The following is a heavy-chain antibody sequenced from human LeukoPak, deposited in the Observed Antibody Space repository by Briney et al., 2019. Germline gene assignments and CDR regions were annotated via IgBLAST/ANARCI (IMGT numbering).Heavy chain of an antibody. D-gene: IGHD3-10*01. CDR3: ARTPLWFGEVNYYYYYMDV. V-gene: IGHV1-69*13. CDR1: GYTFTGYY. Sequence: SVKVSCKASGYTFTGYYMHWVRQAPGQGLEWMGGIIPIFGTANYAQKFQGRVTITADESTSTAYMELSSLRSEDTAVYYCARTPLWFGEVNYYYYYMDVWGKGTTVTISS. CDR2: IIPIFGTA. J-gene: IGHJ6*03.